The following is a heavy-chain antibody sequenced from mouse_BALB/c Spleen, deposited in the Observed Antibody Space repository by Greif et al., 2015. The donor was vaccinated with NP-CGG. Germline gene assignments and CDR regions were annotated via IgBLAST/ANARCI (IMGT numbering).Heavy chain of an antibody. CDR1: GYTFTSYY. V-gene: IGHV1S81*02. J-gene: IGHJ1*01. CDR2: INPSNGGT. CDR3: TRARFDV. Sequence: VQLQQSGAELVKPGASVKLSCKASGYTFTSYYVYWVKRRPGQGLEWIGGINPSNGGTNFNEKFKSKATLTVDKSSSTAYMQLSSLTSEDSAVYYCTRARFDVWGAGTTVTVSS.